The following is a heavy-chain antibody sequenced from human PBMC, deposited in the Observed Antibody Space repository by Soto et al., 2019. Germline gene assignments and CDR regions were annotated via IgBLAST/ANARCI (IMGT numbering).Heavy chain of an antibody. CDR1: GYSFTSYW. D-gene: IGHD5-12*01. CDR3: ARSFSGYDLLVGYYYYGMDV. J-gene: IGHJ6*02. V-gene: IGHV5-10-1*01. CDR2: IDPSDSYT. Sequence: GESLKISCKGSGYSFTSYWISWVRQMPGKGLERMGRIDPSDSYTNYSPSFQGHVTISADKSISTAYLQWSSLKASDTAMYYCARSFSGYDLLVGYYYYGMDVWGQGTTVTVSS.